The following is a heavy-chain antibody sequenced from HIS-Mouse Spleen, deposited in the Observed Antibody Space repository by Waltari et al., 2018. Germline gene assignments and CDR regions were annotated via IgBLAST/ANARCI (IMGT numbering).Heavy chain of an antibody. CDR3: EGVYGSGSYYFDY. V-gene: IGHV3-30*03. CDR2: ISYDGSNK. J-gene: IGHJ4*02. D-gene: IGHD3-10*01. CDR1: GFTFSSYG. Sequence: QVQLVESGGGVVQPGRSLRLSCAASGFTFSSYGMHWVRQAPGKGVEWVAVISYDGSNKYYADPVKGRFTISRDNSKNTLYLQMNSLRAEDTTVYYCEGVYGSGSYYFDYWGQGTLVTVSS.